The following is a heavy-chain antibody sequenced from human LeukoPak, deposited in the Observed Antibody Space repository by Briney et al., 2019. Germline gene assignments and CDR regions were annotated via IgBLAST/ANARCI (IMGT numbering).Heavy chain of an antibody. Sequence: GGSLRLSCAASGFTFSSYGMHWVRQAPGKGLEWVTVISYDGSDKYYADSVKGRFTISRDNSKNTVYLHMNSLRPEDTAVYLCARDPKRYCSGVSCYLDYWGQGTLVTVSS. CDR3: ARDPKRYCSGVSCYLDY. CDR1: GFTFSSYG. D-gene: IGHD2-15*01. V-gene: IGHV3-30*03. J-gene: IGHJ4*02. CDR2: ISYDGSDK.